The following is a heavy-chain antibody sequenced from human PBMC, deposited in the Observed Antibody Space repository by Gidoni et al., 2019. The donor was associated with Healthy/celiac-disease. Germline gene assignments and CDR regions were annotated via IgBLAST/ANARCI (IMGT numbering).Heavy chain of an antibody. CDR1: VYTFTRSY. CDR2: INPNSGGT. CDR3: ARDCGGSCYSFYYYYYGMDV. V-gene: IGHV1-2*02. D-gene: IGHD2-15*01. Sequence: QVQLVQSGAVVKKPAASVKVSCKACVYTFTRSYIHWVRQAPGQGLAWMGWINPNSGGTNYAQKFQGRVNMTRDTSISTAYMELSRLRSDDTAVYYCARDCGGSCYSFYYYYYGMDVWGQGTTVTVSS. J-gene: IGHJ6*02.